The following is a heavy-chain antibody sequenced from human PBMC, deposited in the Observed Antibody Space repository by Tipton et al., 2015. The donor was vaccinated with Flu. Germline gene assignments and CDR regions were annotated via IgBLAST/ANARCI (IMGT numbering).Heavy chain of an antibody. D-gene: IGHD4-11*01. V-gene: IGHV4-38-2*01. CDR2: VFRSGSG. Sequence: TLSLTCSVSGDAIRSDYLWGWIRQPPGRGLEWIGNVFRSGSGYLNPSLKSRVAISIDTSRKQFSLKLSSLTAADTAVYFCVRRDYSNYVSEPKNWFHPWGQGTLVTVSS. CDR3: VRRDYSNYVSEPKNWFHP. J-gene: IGHJ5*02. CDR1: GDAIRSDYL.